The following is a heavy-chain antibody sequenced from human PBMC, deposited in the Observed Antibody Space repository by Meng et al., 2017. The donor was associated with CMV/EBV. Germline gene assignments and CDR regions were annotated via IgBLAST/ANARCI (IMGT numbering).Heavy chain of an antibody. CDR2: IIPILGIA. Sequence: SVKVSCKASGGIFSSYASSWVRQAPGQGLEWMGGIIPILGIANYAQKFQGRVTVTTDKSKSTAYMELSSLRSEDKAVYYCARIYCSSASCYRDYYYGMGVWGQGTTVTVSS. D-gene: IGHD2-2*01. V-gene: IGHV1-69*10. CDR3: ARIYCSSASCYRDYYYGMGV. CDR1: GGIFSSYA. J-gene: IGHJ6*02.